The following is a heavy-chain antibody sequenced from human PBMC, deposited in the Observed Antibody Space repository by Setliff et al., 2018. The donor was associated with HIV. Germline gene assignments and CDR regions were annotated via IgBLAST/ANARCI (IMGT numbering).Heavy chain of an antibody. D-gene: IGHD2-21*02. J-gene: IGHJ6*03. Sequence: KTSETLSLTCTVSGGSISSVNYYWSWIRQPAGKGLEWSVRMYTSGTTKYNPSLNSRAAMSVDTSKNQFSLKVTSVTAADTAVYYCTRDLWGDDYYYNNMDVWGKGTTVTVSS. CDR2: MYTSGTT. CDR3: TRDLWGDDYYYNNMDV. CDR1: GGSISSVNYY. V-gene: IGHV4-61*02.